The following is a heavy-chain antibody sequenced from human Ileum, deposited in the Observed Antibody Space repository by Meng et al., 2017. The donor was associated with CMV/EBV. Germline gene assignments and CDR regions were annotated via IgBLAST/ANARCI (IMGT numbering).Heavy chain of an antibody. CDR1: GFTFSDYS. CDR3: ARVYIYGSSNDL. Sequence: GGSLRLSCAASGFTFSDYSMNWVRQAPGKGLEWVSSISGTSCYIYYADSMKGRFTISRDNAKNSLYLQMNSLRAEDTAVYYCARVYIYGSSNDLWGQGTLVTVSS. V-gene: IGHV3-21*01. D-gene: IGHD3-10*01. CDR2: ISGTSCYI. J-gene: IGHJ5*02.